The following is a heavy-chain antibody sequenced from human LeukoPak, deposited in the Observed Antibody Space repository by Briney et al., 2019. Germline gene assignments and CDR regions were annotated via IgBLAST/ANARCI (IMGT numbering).Heavy chain of an antibody. J-gene: IGHJ4*02. CDR3: ARLAVAGTDKIDY. V-gene: IGHV4-34*01. D-gene: IGHD6-19*01. CDR2: INHSGST. Sequence: SETLSLTCAVYGGSFSGYYWSWIRQPPGKGLEWIGEINHSGSTNYNPSLKSRVTISVDTSKNQFSLKLSSVTAADTAVYYCARLAVAGTDKIDYWGQGTLVTVSS. CDR1: GGSFSGYY.